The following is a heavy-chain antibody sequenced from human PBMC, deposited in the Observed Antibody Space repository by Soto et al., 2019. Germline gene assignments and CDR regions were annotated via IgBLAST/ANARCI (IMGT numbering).Heavy chain of an antibody. D-gene: IGHD3-3*01. V-gene: IGHV1-69*06. Sequence: ASVKVSCKASGGTFSSYAISWVRQAPGQGLEWMGGIIPIFGTANYAQKFQGRVTITADKSTSTAYMELSSLRSEDTAVYYCARDRWSGYYSEWFDPRGQGTLVTVSS. J-gene: IGHJ5*02. CDR2: IIPIFGTA. CDR3: ARDRWSGYYSEWFDP. CDR1: GGTFSSYA.